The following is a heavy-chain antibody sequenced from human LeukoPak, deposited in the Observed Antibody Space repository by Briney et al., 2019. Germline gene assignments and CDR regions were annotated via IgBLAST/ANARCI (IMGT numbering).Heavy chain of an antibody. J-gene: IGHJ4*02. V-gene: IGHV5-51*01. CDR2: IYSRDSDT. Sequence: LGESLKISCKGSGYSFTSYWIGWVRQMPGKGLEWMGVIYSRDSDTRYSPSFQGQVTISADKSISTAYLQWGSLKAPDTAMYYCASTYSSGWYYFDYWGQGTLVTVSS. CDR3: ASTYSSGWYYFDY. D-gene: IGHD6-19*01. CDR1: GYSFTSYW.